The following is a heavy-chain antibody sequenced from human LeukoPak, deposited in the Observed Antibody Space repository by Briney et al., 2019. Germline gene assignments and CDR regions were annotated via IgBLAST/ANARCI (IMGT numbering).Heavy chain of an antibody. D-gene: IGHD5-24*01. CDR2: IYPDDSDT. CDR1: GYRFADYW. Sequence: GESPMISCKGSGYRFADYWIAWVRQVPGQGLEWMGIIYPDDSDTRYSPSFLGQVTISADKSISTAYLQWSSLKASDTAMYYCARPVEMATSPFDYWGQGTLVTVSS. CDR3: ARPVEMATSPFDY. J-gene: IGHJ4*02. V-gene: IGHV5-51*01.